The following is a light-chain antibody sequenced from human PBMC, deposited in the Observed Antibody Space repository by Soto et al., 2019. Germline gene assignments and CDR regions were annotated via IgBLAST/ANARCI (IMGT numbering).Light chain of an antibody. V-gene: IGKV1-9*01. J-gene: IGKJ5*01. Sequence: DIQLTQSPSFLSASVGDRVTITCRASQGISSYLVWYQQRPGKAPKLLIYAASTLQSGVPSRFSVSGSGTEFTLTISSLLPEDFATYYCQQLNTYPVTFGLGTRLEIK. CDR3: QQLNTYPVT. CDR2: AAS. CDR1: QGISSY.